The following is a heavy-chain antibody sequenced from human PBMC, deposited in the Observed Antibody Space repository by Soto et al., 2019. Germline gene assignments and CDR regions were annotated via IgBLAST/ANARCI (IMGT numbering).Heavy chain of an antibody. J-gene: IGHJ5*02. V-gene: IGHV4-59*01. D-gene: IGHD2-15*01. CDR1: GGSISSYY. CDR2: IYYSGST. CDR3: ARVRYCSGGSCFNWFDP. Sequence: PSETLSLTCTVSGGSISSYYWSWIRQPPGKGLEWIGYIYYSGSTNYNPSLKSRVTISVDTSKNQFSLKLSSVTAADTAMYYCARVRYCSGGSCFNWFDPWGQGTLVTVSS.